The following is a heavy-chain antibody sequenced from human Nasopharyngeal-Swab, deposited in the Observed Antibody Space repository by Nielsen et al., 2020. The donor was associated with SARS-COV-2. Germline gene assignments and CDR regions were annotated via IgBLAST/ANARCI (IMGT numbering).Heavy chain of an antibody. V-gene: IGHV3-53*01. J-gene: IGHJ4*02. CDR2: IYSGGST. Sequence: GESLKISCAASGFTVSTYYMSWVRQAPVKGLEWVSVIYSGGSTYCADSVKGRFTISRDNSKNTLYLQMNRLRAEDTAVYYCARVGVGYCSGTSCGGFDYWGQGTLVTVSS. CDR3: ARVGVGYCSGTSCGGFDY. D-gene: IGHD2-2*01. CDR1: GFTVSTYY.